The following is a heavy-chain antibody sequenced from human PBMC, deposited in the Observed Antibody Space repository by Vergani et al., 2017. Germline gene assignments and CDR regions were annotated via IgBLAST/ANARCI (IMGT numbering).Heavy chain of an antibody. Sequence: EVQLVESGGGLVKPGGSLRLSCAASGFTFSSYSMNWVRQAPGKGLEWVSSISSSSSYIYYADSVKGRFTTSRDNAKNSLYLQMNSLRAEDTAVYYCASGQQWLNGVDFDYWGQGTLVTVSS. V-gene: IGHV3-21*01. CDR2: ISSSSSYI. J-gene: IGHJ4*02. D-gene: IGHD6-19*01. CDR1: GFTFSSYS. CDR3: ASGQQWLNGVDFDY.